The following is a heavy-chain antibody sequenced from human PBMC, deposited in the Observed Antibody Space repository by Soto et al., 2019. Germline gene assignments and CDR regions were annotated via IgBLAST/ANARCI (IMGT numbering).Heavy chain of an antibody. D-gene: IGHD3-3*01. CDR2: IYWDDDK. CDR3: AHATNTVLRFLEWLLLDV. V-gene: IGHV2-5*02. Sequence: SGPTLVKPTQPLTLTCTFSGFSLSTSGVGVGWIRQPPGKALEWLALIYWDDDKRYSPSLKSRLTITKDTSKNQVVLTMTNMDPVDTATYYCAHATNTVLRFLEWLLLDVWGKGTTVTVSS. J-gene: IGHJ6*04. CDR1: GFSLSTSGVG.